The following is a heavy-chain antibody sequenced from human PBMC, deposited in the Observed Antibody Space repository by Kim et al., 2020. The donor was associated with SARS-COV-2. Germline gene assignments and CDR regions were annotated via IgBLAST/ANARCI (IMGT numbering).Heavy chain of an antibody. D-gene: IGHD6-19*01. CDR3: ARRNPYSIGWYFSY. V-gene: IGHV4-34*01. CDR1: GGSFSNYY. CDR2: INHSGST. J-gene: IGHJ4*02. Sequence: SETLSLTCAVYGGSFSNYYWSWIRQPPGKGLEWIGEINHSGSTNYNPSLKSRVTISVDTSKNQFSLKLTSVTAADTAVYYCARRNPYSIGWYFSYCGQGT.